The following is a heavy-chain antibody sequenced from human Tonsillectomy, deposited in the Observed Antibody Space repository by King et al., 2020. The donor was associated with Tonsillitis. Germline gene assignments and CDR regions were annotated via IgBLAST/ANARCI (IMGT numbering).Heavy chain of an antibody. D-gene: IGHD3-3*01. CDR3: AKDAPDDDRYYYYGMAV. CDR1: GFTFSSYG. V-gene: IGHV3-30*02. J-gene: IGHJ6*02. CDR2: IRYDGNNK. Sequence: HVQLVESGGGVVQPGGSLRLSCAASGFTFSSYGMHWVRQAPGKGLEWVAFIRYDGNNKYYADSVKGRFTISRDNSKNTLYLQMNSLRAEDTAVYYCAKDAPDDDRYYYYGMAVWGQGTTVTVSS.